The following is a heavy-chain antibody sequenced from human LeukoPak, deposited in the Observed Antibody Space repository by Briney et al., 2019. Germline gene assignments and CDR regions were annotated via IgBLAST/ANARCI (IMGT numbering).Heavy chain of an antibody. CDR3: ARDVGFTKD. J-gene: IGHJ4*02. V-gene: IGHV4-4*07. D-gene: IGHD1-26*01. CDR2: IYTGGGT. CDR1: GGSISGLY. Sequence: SETLSLTCTVSGGSISGLYRSWLRQPAGKGLEWIGRIYTGGGTNYNPSLKSRVSMSVDTSKNQFSLKLNSVTAADTAVYFCARDVGFTKDWGQGTLVTVSS.